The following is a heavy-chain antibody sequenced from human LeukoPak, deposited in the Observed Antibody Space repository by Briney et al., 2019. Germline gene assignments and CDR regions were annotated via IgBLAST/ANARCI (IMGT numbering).Heavy chain of an antibody. V-gene: IGHV4-4*07. Sequence: SETLSLTCTVSGGSISSYYWSWIRQPAGKRLEWIGRIYTSGSTNYNPSLKSRLTMSVDTSESQFSLKLSSVTAADTAVYYCAREGTSGWYDGYYFYGMDVWGQGTTVTVSS. D-gene: IGHD6-19*01. CDR1: GGSISSYY. CDR2: IYTSGST. J-gene: IGHJ6*02. CDR3: AREGTSGWYDGYYFYGMDV.